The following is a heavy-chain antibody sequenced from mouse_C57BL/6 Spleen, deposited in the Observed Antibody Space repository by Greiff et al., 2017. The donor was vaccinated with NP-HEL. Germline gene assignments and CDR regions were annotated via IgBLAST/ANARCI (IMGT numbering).Heavy chain of an antibody. J-gene: IGHJ2*01. V-gene: IGHV5-17*01. CDR1: GFTFSDYG. D-gene: IGHD1-1*01. CDR3: ARSNLLRIDY. Sequence: EVKLVESGGGLVKPGGSLKLSCAASGFTFSDYGMHWVRQAPEKGLEWVAYISSGSSTIYYADTVKGRFTISRDNAKNTLFLQMTSLRSEDTAMYYCARSNLLRIDYWGQGTTLTVSS. CDR2: ISSGSSTI.